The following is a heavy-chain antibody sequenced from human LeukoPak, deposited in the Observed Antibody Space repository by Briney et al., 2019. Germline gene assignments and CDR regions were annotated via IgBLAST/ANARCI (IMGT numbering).Heavy chain of an antibody. J-gene: IGHJ6*03. V-gene: IGHV3-30*03. CDR3: ARDGRSGYEYYYYYYYMDV. D-gene: IGHD5-12*01. Sequence: GGSLRLSCAASGFLFSKYWMTWVRQAPGKGLEWVAVISYDGSNKYYADPVKGRFTISRDNSKNTLYLQMNSLRPEDTAVYYCARDGRSGYEYYYYYYYMDVWGKGTTVTVS. CDR2: ISYDGSNK. CDR1: GFLFSKYW.